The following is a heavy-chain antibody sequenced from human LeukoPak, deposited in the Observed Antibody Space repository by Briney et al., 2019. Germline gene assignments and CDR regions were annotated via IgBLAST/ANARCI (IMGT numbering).Heavy chain of an antibody. Sequence: GGSLRLSCAASGFTFSSYAMSWVRQAPGKGLEWVSAISGSGTSTYYADSVKGRFTLSRDNSKNTLYLQMNNLRAEDTAVYYCAKVRGLYYYYGMDVWGQGTTVTVSS. J-gene: IGHJ6*02. CDR3: AKVRGLYYYYGMDV. V-gene: IGHV3-23*01. CDR1: GFTFSSYA. CDR2: ISGSGTST. D-gene: IGHD3-10*01.